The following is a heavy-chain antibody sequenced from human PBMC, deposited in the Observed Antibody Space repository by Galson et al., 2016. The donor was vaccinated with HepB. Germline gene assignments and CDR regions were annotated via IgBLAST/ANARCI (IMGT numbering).Heavy chain of an antibody. CDR2: IYPGDSDA. CDR1: GYSFTNFW. Sequence: QSGAEVKKPGESLKISCKGSGYSFTNFWIGWVRQMPGKGLEWMGIIYPGDSDAIYSPSFQGQVTISADKSISTAYLQWSSLKASDTAIYYLTRRRYGSGRYLDYWGQGTLVTVSS. D-gene: IGHD6-19*01. J-gene: IGHJ4*02. CDR3: TRRRYGSGRYLDY. V-gene: IGHV5-51*01.